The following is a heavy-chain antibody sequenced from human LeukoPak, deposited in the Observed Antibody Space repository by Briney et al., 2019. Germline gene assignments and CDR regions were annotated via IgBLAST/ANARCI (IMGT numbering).Heavy chain of an antibody. V-gene: IGHV4-39*07. D-gene: IGHD3-3*01. CDR2: IYYSGST. CDR3: ARDGPLRFLEWLLPSWFDP. CDR1: GGSISSSSYY. J-gene: IGHJ5*02. Sequence: SETLSLTCTVSGGSISSSSYYWGWIRQPPGKGLEWIGSIYYSGSTYYNPSLKSRVTISVDTSKNQFSLKLSSVTAADTAVYYCARDGPLRFLEWLLPSWFDPWGQGTLVTVSS.